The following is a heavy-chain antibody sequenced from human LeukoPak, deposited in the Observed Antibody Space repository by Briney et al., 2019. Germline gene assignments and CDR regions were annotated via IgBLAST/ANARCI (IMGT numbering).Heavy chain of an antibody. V-gene: IGHV3-48*03. J-gene: IGHJ4*02. D-gene: IGHD5-18*01. CDR2: ISSSGSTI. CDR3: AKVVYSFGY. CDR1: GFTFSSYE. Sequence: GGSLRLSCAASGFTFSSYEMNWVRQAPGKGLEWVSYISSSGSTIYYADSVKGRFTISRDNSKNTLYLQMNSLRAEDTAVYYCAKVVYSFGYWGQGTLVTVSS.